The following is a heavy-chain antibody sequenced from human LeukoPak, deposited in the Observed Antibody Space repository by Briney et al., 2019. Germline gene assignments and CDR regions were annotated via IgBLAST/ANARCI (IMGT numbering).Heavy chain of an antibody. CDR3: VRDLGYCSSTSCYVGVNYFDY. V-gene: IGHV1-46*01. J-gene: IGHJ4*02. CDR1: GYTFTSYY. Sequence: GASVKVSCKASGYTFTSYYMHWVRQAPGQGLEWMGIINPSGGSTSYAQKFQGRVTMTRDTSTSTVYMELSSLRSEDTAVYYCVRDLGYCSSTSCYVGVNYFDYWGQGTLVTVSS. CDR2: INPSGGST. D-gene: IGHD2-2*01.